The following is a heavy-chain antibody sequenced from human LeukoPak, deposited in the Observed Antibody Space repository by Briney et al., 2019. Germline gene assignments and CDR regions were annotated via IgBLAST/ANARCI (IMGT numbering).Heavy chain of an antibody. J-gene: IGHJ4*02. CDR3: ARGNGDHAGYFDY. D-gene: IGHD4-17*01. V-gene: IGHV1-69*04. CDR2: IIPILAMA. Sequence: SVKVSCKTSGGTFSNYAISWVRQAPGHGLEWMGRIIPILAMAIYAQEFQGRATITADKSTSTAYMELSSLRSEDTAVYYCARGNGDHAGYFDYWGPGTLVTVSS. CDR1: GGTFSNYA.